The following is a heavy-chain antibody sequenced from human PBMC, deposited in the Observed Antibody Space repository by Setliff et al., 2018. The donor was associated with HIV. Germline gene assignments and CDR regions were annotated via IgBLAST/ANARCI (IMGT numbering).Heavy chain of an antibody. Sequence: RLSCAASGFTLSDYYMSWIRQSPGKGLEWISKTSRGGTKAYYAASVRGRFIMSRDNTKNLLYLQMNSLTLEDTALYYCVRESTDCRGGSCYSNWFDPWGQGTLVTVSS. CDR3: VRESTDCRGGSCYSNWFDP. CDR2: TSRGGTKA. D-gene: IGHD2-15*01. J-gene: IGHJ5*02. CDR1: GFTLSDYY. V-gene: IGHV3-11*04.